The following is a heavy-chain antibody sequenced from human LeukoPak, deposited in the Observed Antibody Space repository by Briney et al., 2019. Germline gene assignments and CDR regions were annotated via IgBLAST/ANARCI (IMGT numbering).Heavy chain of an antibody. D-gene: IGHD4-23*01. CDR2: ILGSGGST. V-gene: IGHV3-23*01. CDR1: GFSFSRYA. CDR3: AKVGNSYYYYGMDV. Sequence: RGSLSLSCAVSGFSFSRYAMSWVRQAPGKGLEWVSSILGSGGSTYYPDSVKGRFTISRDNSNNTLYLQMTSLRAEDTAVYYCAKVGNSYYYYGMDVWGQGTTVTVSS. J-gene: IGHJ6*02.